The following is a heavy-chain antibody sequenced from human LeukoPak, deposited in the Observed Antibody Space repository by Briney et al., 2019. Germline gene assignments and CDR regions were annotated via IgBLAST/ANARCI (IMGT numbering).Heavy chain of an antibody. J-gene: IGHJ4*02. CDR3: ARAVGATAPFDY. Sequence: SVKVSCKASGGTFSSYAISWVRQAPGQGLEWMGGIIPIFGTANYAQKFQGGVTITADESTSTAYMELSSLRSEDTAVYYCARAVGATAPFDYWGQGTLVTVSS. V-gene: IGHV1-69*01. CDR1: GGTFSSYA. CDR2: IIPIFGTA. D-gene: IGHD1-26*01.